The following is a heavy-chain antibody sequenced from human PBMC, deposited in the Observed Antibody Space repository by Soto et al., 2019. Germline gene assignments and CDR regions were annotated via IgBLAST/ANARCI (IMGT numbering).Heavy chain of an antibody. J-gene: IGHJ4*02. V-gene: IGHV3-23*01. Sequence: EVQLLESGGGLVQPGGSLRLSCSASGFTFTSYAMSWVRQAPGKGLEWVSGISGSGGDTKSADSVKCRFTISRDNFKKMLYLQMNSLRAEDTAVYYCAKHDFWTLYNTGLDSWGQGTLVTVSS. CDR1: GFTFTSYA. CDR3: AKHDFWTLYNTGLDS. D-gene: IGHD3-3*01. CDR2: ISGSGGDT.